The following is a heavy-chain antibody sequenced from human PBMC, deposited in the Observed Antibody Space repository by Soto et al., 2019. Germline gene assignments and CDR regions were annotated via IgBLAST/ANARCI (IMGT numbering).Heavy chain of an antibody. Sequence: QVQLVQSGAEVKKPGSSVKVSCKASGGTFGSYAISWVRQAPGQGLEWMGGIIPIPGTANYAQKFQGRVTIAADESTSTAYMELSSLSSEDTAVYYCARSQGSSTSLEIYYYSYSGMDVWGQGTTVTVS. V-gene: IGHV1-69*01. D-gene: IGHD2-2*01. CDR1: GGTFGSYA. CDR2: IIPIPGTA. CDR3: ARSQGSSTSLEIYYYSYSGMDV. J-gene: IGHJ6*01.